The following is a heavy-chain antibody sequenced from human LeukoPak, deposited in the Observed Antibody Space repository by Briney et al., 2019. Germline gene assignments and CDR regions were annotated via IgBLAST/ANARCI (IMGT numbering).Heavy chain of an antibody. J-gene: IGHJ4*02. Sequence: ASVKVSCKASGYTFSSYDSNWVRQATGQGLEWMGWMNPNSGNTAYAQKFQGRVTMSRDTSISTAYMELSSLRSEDTAVYYCARLPKYSRPLDYWGQGTLVPVSS. CDR2: MNPNSGNT. D-gene: IGHD6-6*01. CDR1: GYTFSSYD. V-gene: IGHV1-8*02. CDR3: ARLPKYSRPLDY.